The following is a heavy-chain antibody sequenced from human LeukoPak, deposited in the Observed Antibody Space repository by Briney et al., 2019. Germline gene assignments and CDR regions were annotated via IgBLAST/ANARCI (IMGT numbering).Heavy chain of an antibody. J-gene: IGHJ4*02. CDR2: ISYGGSNK. Sequence: GGSLRLSCAASGFTFSSYDMYWVRQAPGKGLEWVALISYGGSNKYYADSVKGRFTISRDNSKNTLYLQMNSLRPEDTAVYYCARAFDYWGQGTLVTVSS. CDR3: ARAFDY. CDR1: GFTFSSYD. V-gene: IGHV3-30*04.